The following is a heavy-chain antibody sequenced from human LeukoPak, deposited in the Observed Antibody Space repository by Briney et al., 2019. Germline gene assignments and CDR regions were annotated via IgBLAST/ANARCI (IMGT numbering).Heavy chain of an antibody. D-gene: IGHD3-22*01. J-gene: IGHJ3*02. CDR3: ARQQYYYDSSGLDAFDI. CDR1: GGSISSSSYY. V-gene: IGHV4-39*01. CDR2: IYYSGST. Sequence: SETLSLTCTVSGGSISSSSYYSGWIRQPPGKGLEWIGSIYYSGSTYYNPSLKSRVTISVDTSKNQFSLKLSSVTAADTAVYYCARQQYYYDSSGLDAFDIWGQGTMVTVSP.